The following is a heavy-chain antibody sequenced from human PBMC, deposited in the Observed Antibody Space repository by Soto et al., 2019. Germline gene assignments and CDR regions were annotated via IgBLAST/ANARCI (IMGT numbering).Heavy chain of an antibody. Sequence: SLRLSCAASGFIFSDHYMDWVRQAPGKGLEWVGRLRNKANYYTTEYAASVKGRFTISRDDSKKSFYLQMNSQKNEDTAGGXXXXXXXXXXXVMDVWGQGTTVTVSS. CDR2: LRNKANYYTT. J-gene: IGHJ6*02. V-gene: IGHV3-72*01. CDR1: GFIFSDHY. CDR3: XXXXXXXXXVMDV.